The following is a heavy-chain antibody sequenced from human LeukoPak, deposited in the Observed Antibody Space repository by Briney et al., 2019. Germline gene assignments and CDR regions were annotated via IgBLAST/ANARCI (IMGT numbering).Heavy chain of an antibody. V-gene: IGHV4-59*01. Sequence: SETLSLTCTVSGGSISSYYWSWIRQPPGKGLEWIGYIYYSGSTNYNPSLKSRVTISVDTSKNQFSLKLSSVTAADTAVYYCARFTVTKIYFDYWGQGTLVTVSS. D-gene: IGHD4-17*01. CDR1: GGSISSYY. CDR2: IYYSGST. J-gene: IGHJ4*02. CDR3: ARFTVTKIYFDY.